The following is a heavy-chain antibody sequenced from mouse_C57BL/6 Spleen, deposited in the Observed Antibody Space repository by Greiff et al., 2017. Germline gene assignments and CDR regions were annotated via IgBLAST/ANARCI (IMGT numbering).Heavy chain of an antibody. CDR1: GYTFTDYN. CDR3: ARTPYYGSSYDYAMDY. CDR2: INPNNGGT. Sequence: EVKLQESGPELVKPGASVKIPCKASGYTFTDYNMDWVKQSHGKSLEWIGDINPNNGGTIYNQKFKGKATLTVDKSSSTAYMELRSLTSEDTAVYYCARTPYYGSSYDYAMDYWGQGTSVTVSS. D-gene: IGHD1-1*01. J-gene: IGHJ4*01. V-gene: IGHV1-18*01.